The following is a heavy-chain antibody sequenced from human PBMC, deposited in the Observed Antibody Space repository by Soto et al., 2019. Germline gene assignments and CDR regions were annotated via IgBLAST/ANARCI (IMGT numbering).Heavy chain of an antibody. Sequence: QVQLVQSGAEVKKPGSSVKVSCKASGGTFSSYAISWVRQAPGQGLEWMGGIIPIFGTANYAQKFQGRVTITADESTSPADMDLSSLRSEAKAVCYCGGVFEYSSSRAFDIWGRVTMVAVSA. CDR1: GGTFSSYA. J-gene: IGHJ3*02. D-gene: IGHD6-6*01. V-gene: IGHV1-69*01. CDR2: IIPIFGTA. CDR3: GGVFEYSSSRAFDI.